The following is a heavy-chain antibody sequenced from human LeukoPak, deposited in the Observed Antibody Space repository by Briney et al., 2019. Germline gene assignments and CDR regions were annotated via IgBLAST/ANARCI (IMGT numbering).Heavy chain of an antibody. CDR1: GYMFTIYG. D-gene: IGHD3-9*01. Sequence: ASVKVSCKASGYMFTIYGISWVRQAPGQGVEWMGWISVHNGNTKYAQKFQGRVTMTEDTSTDTAYMELSSLRSEDTAVYYCATPYALTHYGMDVWGQGTTVTVSS. CDR3: ATPYALTHYGMDV. J-gene: IGHJ6*02. CDR2: ISVHNGNT. V-gene: IGHV1-18*01.